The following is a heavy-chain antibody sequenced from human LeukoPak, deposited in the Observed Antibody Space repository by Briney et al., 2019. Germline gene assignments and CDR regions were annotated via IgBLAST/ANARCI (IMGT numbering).Heavy chain of an antibody. V-gene: IGHV5-51*01. D-gene: IGHD6-19*01. CDR3: ARQGYSSAWSDY. CDR1: GYSFTSYW. J-gene: IGHJ4*02. Sequence: GESLKISCKGSGYSFTSYWIGWVRQVPGKGLEWMGVIYPGDSVTRYSPSFQGQVTILADKSIKTAYLQWSSLRASDTAMYYCARQGYSSAWSDYWGQGTLVTLSS. CDR2: IYPGDSVT.